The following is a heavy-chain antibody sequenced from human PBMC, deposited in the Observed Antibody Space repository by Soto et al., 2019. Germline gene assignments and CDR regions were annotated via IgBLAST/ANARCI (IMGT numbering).Heavy chain of an antibody. D-gene: IGHD3-16*01. CDR2: IYYSGST. Sequence: PSETLSLTCSVSGGSISSGGYYWSWIRQHPGKGLEWIGYIYYSGSTYYNPSLTSRVTMSIDTSKNQFSLKLSSVTAADTAVYYCARAVREELRSDPPDYWGQGTLVTVSS. CDR3: ARAVREELRSDPPDY. CDR1: GGSISSGGYY. V-gene: IGHV4-31*03. J-gene: IGHJ4*02.